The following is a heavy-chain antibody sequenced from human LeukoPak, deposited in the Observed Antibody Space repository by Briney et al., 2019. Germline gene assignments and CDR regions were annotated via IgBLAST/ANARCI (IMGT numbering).Heavy chain of an antibody. CDR1: GGSISSYY. V-gene: IGHV4-59*01. CDR3: ARGPGSSGYFGHRFDP. CDR2: IHYSGST. D-gene: IGHD5-12*01. J-gene: IGHJ5*02. Sequence: SETLSLTCTVSGGSISSYYWSWIRQPPGQGLEWIGNIHYSGSTNYNPSLKSRVTISVDTSKNQFSLNLNSVTAADTAVYYCARGPGSSGYFGHRFDPWGQGTLVTVSS.